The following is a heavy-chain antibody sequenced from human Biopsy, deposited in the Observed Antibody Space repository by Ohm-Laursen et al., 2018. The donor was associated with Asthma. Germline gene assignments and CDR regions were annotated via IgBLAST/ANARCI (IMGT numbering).Heavy chain of an antibody. D-gene: IGHD2-2*01. CDR2: INSVFGTT. V-gene: IGHV1-69*13. Sequence: SVKPSCKPLGGTFNTYVIGWVRQAPRQGREWKGGINSVFGTTTYPQKFQDRVTITADDSTSTVYMELSSLRSEDTAVYYCARKAGSCISRTCYSLDFWGQGTLVTVSS. J-gene: IGHJ4*02. CDR3: ARKAGSCISRTCYSLDF. CDR1: GGTFNTYV.